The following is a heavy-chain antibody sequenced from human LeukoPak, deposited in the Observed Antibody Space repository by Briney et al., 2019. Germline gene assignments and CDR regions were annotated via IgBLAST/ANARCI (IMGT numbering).Heavy chain of an antibody. V-gene: IGHV3-30*04. CDR1: GFTFSSYA. CDR2: ISYDEIHK. Sequence: GGSLRLSCAASGFTFSSYAMHWVRQAPGQGLEWVALISYDEIHKHYADSVKGRFTISRDNSKNTLYLQMNSLRAEDTAVYYCTRDSARRDGYNFDYWGQGTLVTVSS. D-gene: IGHD5-24*01. CDR3: TRDSARRDGYNFDY. J-gene: IGHJ4*02.